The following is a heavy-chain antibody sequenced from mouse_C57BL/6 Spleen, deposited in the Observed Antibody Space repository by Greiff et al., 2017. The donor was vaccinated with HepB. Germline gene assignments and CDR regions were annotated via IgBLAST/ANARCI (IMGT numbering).Heavy chain of an antibody. CDR3: STPPITTVVATGFDY. CDR2: INPSSGYT. D-gene: IGHD1-1*01. CDR1: GYTFTSYW. V-gene: IGHV1-7*01. Sequence: QVQLQQSGAELAKPGASVKLSCKASGYTFTSYWMHWVKQRPGQGLEWIGYINPSSGYTKYNQKFKDKATLTADKSSSTAYMQLSSLTYEDSAVYYWSTPPITTVVATGFDYWGQGTTLTVSS. J-gene: IGHJ2*01.